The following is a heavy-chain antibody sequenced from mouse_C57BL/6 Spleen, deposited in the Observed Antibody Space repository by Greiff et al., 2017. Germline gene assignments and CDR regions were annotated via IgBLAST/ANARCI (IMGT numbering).Heavy chain of an antibody. CDR1: GYSITSGYY. D-gene: IGHD2-1*01. Sequence: DVKLQESGPGLVQPSQSLSLTCSVTGYSITSGYYWNWIRQFPGNKLEWMGYISYDGSNNYNPSLKNRISITRDTSKNQFFLKLNSVTTEDTATYYCARGGNYFFAYWGQGTLVTVSA. CDR2: ISYDGSN. J-gene: IGHJ3*01. V-gene: IGHV3-6*01. CDR3: ARGGNYFFAY.